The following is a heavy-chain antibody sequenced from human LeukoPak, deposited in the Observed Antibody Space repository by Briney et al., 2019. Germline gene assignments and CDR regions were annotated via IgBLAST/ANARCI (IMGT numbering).Heavy chain of an antibody. CDR2: ISFDGSNQ. J-gene: IGHJ1*01. D-gene: IGHD4-17*01. V-gene: IGHV3-30*18. Sequence: GRSLRLSCAASGFTFSSFGMHWVRQAPGQGLEWVAVISFDGSNQYYADSVKGRFTIYRDNSKNTVYLQMNSLRAEETAVYYCAKSHPPTVTTEEGEYLQHWGQGTLVTVSS. CDR1: GFTFSSFG. CDR3: AKSHPPTVTTEEGEYLQH.